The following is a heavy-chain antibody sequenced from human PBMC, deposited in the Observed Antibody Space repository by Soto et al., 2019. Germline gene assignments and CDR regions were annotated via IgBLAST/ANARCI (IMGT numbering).Heavy chain of an antibody. CDR3: ARGAHYDFWSGYYPYYGMDV. Sequence: GGSLRLSCAASGLTFSSYAMHWVRQAPGKGLEWVAVISYDGSNKYYADSVKGRFTISRDNSKNTLYLQMNSLRAEDTAVYYCARGAHYDFWSGYYPYYGMDVWGQGTTVTVSS. V-gene: IGHV3-30-3*01. J-gene: IGHJ6*02. D-gene: IGHD3-3*01. CDR1: GLTFSSYA. CDR2: ISYDGSNK.